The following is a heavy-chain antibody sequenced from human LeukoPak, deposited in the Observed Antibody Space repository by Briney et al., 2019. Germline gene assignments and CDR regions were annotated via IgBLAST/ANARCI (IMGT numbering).Heavy chain of an antibody. D-gene: IGHD6-13*01. V-gene: IGHV4-34*01. J-gene: IGHJ4*02. CDR3: ARGGGSSSWYYFDN. CDR1: VGSFSGYY. Sequence: TSETLSLTCAVYVGSFSGYYWSWIRQPPGKGLEWIGEINHSGSTNYNPSLKSRVNISIDTSKNQFSLKLSSVTAADTAVYNCARGGGSSSWYYFDNWGQGTLVTVSS. CDR2: INHSGST.